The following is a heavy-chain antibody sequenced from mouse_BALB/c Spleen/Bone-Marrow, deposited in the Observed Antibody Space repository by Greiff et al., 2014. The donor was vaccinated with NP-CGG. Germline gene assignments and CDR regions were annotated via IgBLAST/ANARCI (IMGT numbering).Heavy chain of an antibody. D-gene: IGHD2-10*02. V-gene: IGHV1-14*01. CDR1: GYTFTSYV. Sequence: VQLKDSGPELVKPGASVKMSCKASGYTFTSYVMHWVKQKPGQGLEWIGYINPYNDGTKYNEKFKGKATLTSDKSSSTAYMELNSLTSVDSAVYYCASSPSYGNYVDYWGQGTSVTVAS. CDR3: ASSPSYGNYVDY. CDR2: INPYNDGT. J-gene: IGHJ4*01.